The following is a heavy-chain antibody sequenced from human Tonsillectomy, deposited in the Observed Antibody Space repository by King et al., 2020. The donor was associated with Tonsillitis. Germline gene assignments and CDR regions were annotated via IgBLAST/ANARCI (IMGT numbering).Heavy chain of an antibody. V-gene: IGHV4-38-2*01. CDR2: IYHSGST. D-gene: IGHD3-10*01. Sequence: QLQESGPGLVKPSETLSLTCAVSGYSISSVYYWGWIRQPPGKGLEWIGTIYHSGSTYYNPSLKSRVTISVDTSKNQFSLKLSSVTAADAAVYYCARGKIRGVDIGAFDIWGQGTMVTVSS. CDR3: ARGKIRGVDIGAFDI. J-gene: IGHJ3*02. CDR1: GYSISSVYY.